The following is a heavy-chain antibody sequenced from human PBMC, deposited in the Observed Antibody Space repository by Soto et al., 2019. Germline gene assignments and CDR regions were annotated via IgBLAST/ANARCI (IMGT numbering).Heavy chain of an antibody. CDR1: GFTFSSYG. Sequence: QVQLVESGGGVVQPGRSLRLSCAASGFTFSSYGMHWVRQAPGKGLEWVAVISYDGSNKYYADSVKGRFTISRDNSKNRLYLQMNRLRAEDTAVYYCAKDGDSGAILSYDYYYGMDVWGQGTTVTVSS. CDR2: ISYDGSNK. D-gene: IGHD2-15*01. CDR3: AKDGDSGAILSYDYYYGMDV. V-gene: IGHV3-30*18. J-gene: IGHJ6*02.